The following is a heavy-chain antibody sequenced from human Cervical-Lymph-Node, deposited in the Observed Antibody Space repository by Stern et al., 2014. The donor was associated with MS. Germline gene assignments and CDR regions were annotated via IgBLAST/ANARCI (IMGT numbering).Heavy chain of an antibody. J-gene: IGHJ6*02. CDR3: ASTNSGWSNPYHYYGMDV. D-gene: IGHD6-19*01. CDR1: GGTFSSYV. V-gene: IGHV1-69*01. CDR2: ISPILGTA. Sequence: VQLLESGAEVKKPGSSVKVSCKTSGGTFSSYVISWVRQAPGQGFEWMGGISPILGTANYAQKFQDRVTITADESTSTANMELSSLRSEDTGVYYCASTNSGWSNPYHYYGMDVWGQGTAVSVSS.